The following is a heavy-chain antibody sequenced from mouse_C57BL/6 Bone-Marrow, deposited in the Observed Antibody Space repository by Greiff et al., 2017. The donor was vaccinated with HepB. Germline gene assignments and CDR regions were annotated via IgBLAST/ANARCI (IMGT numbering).Heavy chain of an antibody. V-gene: IGHV14-1*01. Sequence: VQLKESGAELVRPGASVKLSCTASGFNIKDYYMHWVKQRPEQGLEWIGRIDPEDGDTEYAPKFQGKATMTADTSSNTAYLQLSSLTSEDTAVYDCTRVTTVVATDFDYWGQGTTLTVSS. D-gene: IGHD1-1*01. CDR2: IDPEDGDT. CDR1: GFNIKDYY. J-gene: IGHJ2*01. CDR3: TRVTTVVATDFDY.